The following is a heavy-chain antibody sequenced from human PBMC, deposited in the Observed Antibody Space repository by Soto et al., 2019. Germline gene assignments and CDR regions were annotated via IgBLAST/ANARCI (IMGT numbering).Heavy chain of an antibody. CDR2: ISAGGGTT. V-gene: IGHV3-23*01. Sequence: GSLRLSCAASGFAFDINGMTWFRQVPGKGLEWVSAISAGGGTTYYADPVKGRFTISRDNSKNMLYLQMNSLRAEDTAVYYCAKVRRDFAWLSELDYFDYWGQGTPVTVSS. J-gene: IGHJ4*02. D-gene: IGHD3-9*01. CDR3: AKVRRDFAWLSELDYFDY. CDR1: GFAFDING.